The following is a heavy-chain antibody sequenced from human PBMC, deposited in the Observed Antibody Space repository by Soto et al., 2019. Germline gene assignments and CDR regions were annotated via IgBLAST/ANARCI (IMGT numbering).Heavy chain of an antibody. CDR2: FDPEDGET. Sequence: ASVKVSCKVSGYTLTELSMHWVRQAPGKGLEWMGGFDPEDGETIYAQKFQGRVTMTEDTSTDTAYMELSSLRSEDTAVYYCATEKNDSSGYYWYFDLWGRGTLVTVSS. CDR1: GYTLTELS. D-gene: IGHD3-22*01. CDR3: ATEKNDSSGYYWYFDL. J-gene: IGHJ2*01. V-gene: IGHV1-24*01.